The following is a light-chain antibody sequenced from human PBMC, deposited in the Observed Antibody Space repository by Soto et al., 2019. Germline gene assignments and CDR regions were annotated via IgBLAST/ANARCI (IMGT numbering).Light chain of an antibody. Sequence: DIQMTQSPSSLSASVGDRVTITCQTSQSINTYLNWYQQKPGKAPKLLIYGASSLQSGVPSRFSGSGSGTDLTLTISSLQPEDFANYYCQQSYSTPYTFGQGTKVDIK. CDR1: QSINTY. CDR2: GAS. CDR3: QQSYSTPYT. J-gene: IGKJ2*01. V-gene: IGKV1-39*01.